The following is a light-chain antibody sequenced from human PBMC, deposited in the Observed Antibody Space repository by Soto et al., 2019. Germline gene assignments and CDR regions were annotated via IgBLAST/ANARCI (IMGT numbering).Light chain of an antibody. CDR2: GAS. V-gene: IGKV3-15*01. CDR1: QSVRSN. CDR3: QQYSNWPCT. J-gene: IGKJ2*02. Sequence: EIVLTQSPATLSLSPGERATLSCRASQSVRSNLAWYQQKPGQAPRLLIYGASTRATGIPARFSGSGSGTEFTLTISSLQSEDFAVYYCQQYSNWPCTFGQGTKLQIK.